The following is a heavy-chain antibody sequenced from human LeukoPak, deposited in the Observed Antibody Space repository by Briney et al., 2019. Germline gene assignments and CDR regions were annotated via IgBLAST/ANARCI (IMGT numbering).Heavy chain of an antibody. D-gene: IGHD6-13*01. J-gene: IGHJ4*02. CDR3: AKERSKYSSSWPGGY. CDR2: ISGSGGST. CDR1: GFTFSSYA. Sequence: PGGSLRLSCAASGFTFSSYAMSWVRQAPGKGLEWVSAISGSGGSTYYADSVKGRSTFSRDNSKNTLYLQMNSLRAEDTAVYYCAKERSKYSSSWPGGYWGQGTLVTVSS. V-gene: IGHV3-23*01.